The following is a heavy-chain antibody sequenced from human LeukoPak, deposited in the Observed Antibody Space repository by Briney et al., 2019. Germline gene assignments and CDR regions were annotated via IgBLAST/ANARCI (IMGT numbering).Heavy chain of an antibody. CDR2: IYYSGST. V-gene: IGHV4-31*03. D-gene: IGHD2-8*01. CDR1: GGSISSGGYY. Sequence: SQTLSLTCTVSGGSISSGGYYWSWIRQHPGKGLEWIGYIYYSGSTYYNPSLKSRVTISVDTSKNQFSLKLSSVTAADTAVYYCASYCTNGVCYRAVDYWGQGTLVTVSS. J-gene: IGHJ4*02. CDR3: ASYCTNGVCYRAVDY.